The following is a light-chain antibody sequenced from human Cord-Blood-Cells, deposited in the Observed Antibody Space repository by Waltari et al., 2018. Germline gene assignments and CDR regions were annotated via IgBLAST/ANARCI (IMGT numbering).Light chain of an antibody. CDR3: CSYAGSSTFG. V-gene: IGLV2-23*03. Sequence: QSALTQPASVSGSPGQSITISCTGTSSDVGSYNLVSWYPQHPGKAPKLMSYEGSKRPSGVCNRFLGSKSGNTASRTIAGPQAEDEADDYCCSYAGSSTFGFGGGTKLTVL. J-gene: IGLJ2*01. CDR1: SSDVGSYNL. CDR2: EGS.